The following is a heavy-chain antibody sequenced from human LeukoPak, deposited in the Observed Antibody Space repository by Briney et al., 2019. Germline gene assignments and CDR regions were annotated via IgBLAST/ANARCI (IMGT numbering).Heavy chain of an antibody. CDR1: GFAFSSFA. CDR3: AKGVYGDHPHYSDY. CDR2: ISGDATTT. V-gene: IGHV3-23*01. D-gene: IGHD4-17*01. Sequence: GGSLRLSCAASGFAFSSFAMNWVRQAPGEGLQWVSAISGDATTTYYPDSLTGRFTISRDNSRNTLYLQMNSLRADDTAVYYCAKGVYGDHPHYSDYWGQGTLVIVSS. J-gene: IGHJ4*02.